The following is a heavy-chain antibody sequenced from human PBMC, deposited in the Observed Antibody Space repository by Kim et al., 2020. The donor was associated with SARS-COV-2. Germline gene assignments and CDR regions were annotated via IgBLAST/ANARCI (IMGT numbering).Heavy chain of an antibody. J-gene: IGHJ1*01. CDR2: ISTSGRTI. CDR1: GFSFSSYE. Sequence: GGSLRLSCAASGFSFSSYEMNWVRQAPGKGLEWVSYISTSGRTIYYADSVKGRFTISRDNAKNSLSLQMISLRAEDTALYYCATGYYYDSSGHYYADGLQHWGQGTLVTVSA. CDR3: ATGYYYDSSGHYYADGLQH. V-gene: IGHV3-48*03. D-gene: IGHD3-22*01.